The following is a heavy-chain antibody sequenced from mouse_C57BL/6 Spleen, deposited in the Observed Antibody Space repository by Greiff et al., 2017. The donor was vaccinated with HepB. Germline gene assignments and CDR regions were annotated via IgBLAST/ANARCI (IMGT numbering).Heavy chain of an antibody. CDR3: AREEEYGSSLYYFDY. D-gene: IGHD1-1*01. V-gene: IGHV3-6*01. CDR2: ISYDGSN. CDR1: GYSITSGYY. Sequence: EVHLVESGPGLVKPSQSLSLTCSVTGYSITSGYYWNWIRQFPGNKLEWMGYISYDGSNNYNPSLKNRISITRDTSKNQFFLKLNSVTTEDTATYYCAREEEYGSSLYYFDYWGQGITLTVSS. J-gene: IGHJ2*01.